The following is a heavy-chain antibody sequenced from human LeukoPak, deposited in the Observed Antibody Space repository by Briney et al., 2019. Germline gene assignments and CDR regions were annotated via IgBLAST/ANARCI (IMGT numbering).Heavy chain of an antibody. V-gene: IGHV1-69-2*01. Sequence: GASVKVSCKASGYTFSDYYIHWIQQGPGRGLEWVGRVDPENGETLYAQKFRGRVTFTADTSTETTYMEISGLGSEDTAVYYCARDKGEIWFGTNNWFDPWGQGTLVTVSS. D-gene: IGHD3-10*01. CDR3: ARDKGEIWFGTNNWFDP. CDR1: GYTFSDYY. CDR2: VDPENGET. J-gene: IGHJ5*02.